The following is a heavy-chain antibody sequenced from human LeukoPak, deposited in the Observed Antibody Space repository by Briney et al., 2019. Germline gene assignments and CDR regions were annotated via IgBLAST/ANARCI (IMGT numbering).Heavy chain of an antibody. J-gene: IGHJ5*02. Sequence: KPSQTLSLTCTVPGGSISSGDYYWSWIRQPPGKGLEWIGYIYYSGSTYYNPSLKSRVTISVDTSKNQFSLKLSSVTAADTAVYYCARGLLRFLEWQNANWFDPWGQGTLVTVSS. CDR1: GGSISSGDYY. D-gene: IGHD3-3*01. CDR3: ARGLLRFLEWQNANWFDP. V-gene: IGHV4-30-4*01. CDR2: IYYSGST.